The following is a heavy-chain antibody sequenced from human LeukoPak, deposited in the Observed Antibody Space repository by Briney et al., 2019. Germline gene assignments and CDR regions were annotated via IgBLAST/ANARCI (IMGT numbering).Heavy chain of an antibody. CDR2: IKYNGNEK. CDR3: ARDWVIEFFFDY. J-gene: IGHJ4*02. V-gene: IGHV3-7*01. CDR1: GFSFTGYG. Sequence: GGTLTLSCAVSGFSFTGYGMRWVRQPPGKGLEWVGNIKYNGNEKYNADSVNGRFIISRTNAKHSLLMQMSMLRAEDTAYYYCARDWVIEFFFDYWGQGTLVTVSS. D-gene: IGHD3-16*02.